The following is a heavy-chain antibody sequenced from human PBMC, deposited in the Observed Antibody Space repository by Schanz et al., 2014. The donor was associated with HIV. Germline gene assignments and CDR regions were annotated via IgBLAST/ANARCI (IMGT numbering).Heavy chain of an antibody. J-gene: IGHJ6*02. CDR1: GFTFSSYA. CDR3: AKGGRDILSYYGMDV. V-gene: IGHV3-23*04. Sequence: EVLLVESGGGLVRPGGSLRLSCAASGFTFSSYAMSWVRQAPGKGLEWVSAISGSSITYSADSVKGRFTISRDNSKNTLYLQMNSLRAEDTAVYYCAKGGRDILSYYGMDVWGQGTTVTVSS. CDR2: ISGSSIT. D-gene: IGHD2-15*01.